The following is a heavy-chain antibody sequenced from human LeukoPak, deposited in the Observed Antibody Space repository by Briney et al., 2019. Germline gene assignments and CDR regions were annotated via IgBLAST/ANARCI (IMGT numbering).Heavy chain of an antibody. Sequence: GESLKTSCKGSGYSFTSYWIGWVRQMPGKGLEWVGIIYPGDSDTRYSPSFQGQVTISADKSISTAYLQWSSLKASDTAMYYCARLGLQRYYYYYYYMDVWGKGTTVTVSS. J-gene: IGHJ6*03. V-gene: IGHV5-51*01. D-gene: IGHD5-18*01. CDR1: GYSFTSYW. CDR3: ARLGLQRYYYYYYYMDV. CDR2: IYPGDSDT.